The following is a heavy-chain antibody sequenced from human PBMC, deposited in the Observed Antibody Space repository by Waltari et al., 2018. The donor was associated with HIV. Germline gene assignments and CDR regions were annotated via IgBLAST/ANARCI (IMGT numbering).Heavy chain of an antibody. Sequence: QLQLQESGPGLVKPSETLSLTCTVSGGSISSSSYYWGWIRQPPGKGLEWIGSIYYSGSTYYSPALKGRVTISVDTSKNQFSLKLSSVTAADTAVYYCARVQTGVDTAMVNRYFDLWGRGTLVTVSS. J-gene: IGHJ2*01. CDR1: GGSISSSSYY. CDR2: IYYSGST. D-gene: IGHD5-18*01. CDR3: ARVQTGVDTAMVNRYFDL. V-gene: IGHV4-39*01.